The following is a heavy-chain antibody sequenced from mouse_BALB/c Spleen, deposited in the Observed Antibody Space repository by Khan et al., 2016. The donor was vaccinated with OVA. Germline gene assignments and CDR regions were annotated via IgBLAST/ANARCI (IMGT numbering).Heavy chain of an antibody. CDR1: GYSITSGYY. Sequence: EVQLQESGPGLVKPSQSLSLTCSVTGYSITSGYYWNWIRQFPGNRLEWMGYISYDGSNNYNPSLKNRISITRDTSKKQFFLKLNSVTTEDTATYYCASKSYGKGAYWGQGTRVTVSA. J-gene: IGHJ3*01. CDR3: ASKSYGKGAY. CDR2: ISYDGSN. V-gene: IGHV3-6*02. D-gene: IGHD2-1*01.